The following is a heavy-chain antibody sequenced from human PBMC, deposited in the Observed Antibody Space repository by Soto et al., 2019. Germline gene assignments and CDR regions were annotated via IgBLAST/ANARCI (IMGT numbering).Heavy chain of an antibody. J-gene: IGHJ6*02. D-gene: IGHD2-8*01. CDR2: INPKSGGT. CDR3: ARGDSTDCSNGVCSFFYNHDMDV. Sequence: ASVKVSCKASGYSFTDYHIHWVRQAPGQGLEWLGRINPKSGGTSTAQKFQGRVTMTTDTSIRTASMELTRLTSYDTAIYYCARGDSTDCSNGVCSFFYNHDMDVWGQGTTVTVSS. CDR1: GYSFTDYH. V-gene: IGHV1-2*06.